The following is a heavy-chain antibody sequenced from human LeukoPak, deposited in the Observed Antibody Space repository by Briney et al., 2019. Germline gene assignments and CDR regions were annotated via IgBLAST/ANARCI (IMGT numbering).Heavy chain of an antibody. J-gene: IGHJ4*02. CDR3: ARETSSGWYGGYYFDY. CDR1: GGSISRYH. D-gene: IGHD6-13*01. V-gene: IGHV4-59*01. CDR2: ISYSGIT. Sequence: SGTLSLTCTVSGGSISRYHWSWIRQPPGKGLEWSGYISYSGITNFNPSPKSRVTISVASSKNQFSLQLSSETAAGTPVYYCARETSSGWYGGYYFDYWGQGTLVTVSS.